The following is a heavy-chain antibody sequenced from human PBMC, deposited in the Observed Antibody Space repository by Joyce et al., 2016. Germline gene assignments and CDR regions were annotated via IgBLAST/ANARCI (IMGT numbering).Heavy chain of an antibody. CDR1: GGSISSGYYF. V-gene: IGHV4-31*03. CDR2: NYYSGRT. J-gene: IGHJ4*02. CDR3: ARHHNSRPCFFDR. Sequence: QVQLQESGPGLVKPLQTLSLSCTVSGGSISSGYYFWSWFRQHPGTGLDWIGYNYYSGRTFYNPSLKSRFIMSIDTSKNEVSLKVSSVTAADTSIYYCARHHNSRPCFFDRWGQGILVTVSS. D-gene: IGHD1-1*01.